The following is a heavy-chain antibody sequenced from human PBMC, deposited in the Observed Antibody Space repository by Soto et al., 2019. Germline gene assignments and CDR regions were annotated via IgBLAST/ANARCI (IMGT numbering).Heavy chain of an antibody. CDR1: GGSISSYY. Sequence: SETLSLTCTVSGGSISSYYWSWIRQPPGKGLEWIGYIYYSGSTNYNPSLKSRVTISVDTSKNQFSLKLSSVTAADTAVYYCARHWTLGAPATTNKYLIRKGYYMDVWGKGTTVTVSS. CDR2: IYYSGST. V-gene: IGHV4-59*08. CDR3: ARHWTLGAPATTNKYLIRKGYYMDV. D-gene: IGHD3-16*01. J-gene: IGHJ6*03.